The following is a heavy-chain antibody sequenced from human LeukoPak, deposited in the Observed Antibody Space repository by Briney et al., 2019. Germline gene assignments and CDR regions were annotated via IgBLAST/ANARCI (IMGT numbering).Heavy chain of an antibody. CDR3: ARPGYSPYSSGWPLGY. Sequence: SVKVSCKASGGTFSSYAISWVRQAPGQGLEWMGRIIPILGIANYAQKFQGRVTITADKSTSTAYKELSSLRSEDTAVYYCARPGYSPYSSGWPLGYWGQGTLVTVSS. D-gene: IGHD6-19*01. CDR2: IIPILGIA. J-gene: IGHJ4*02. V-gene: IGHV1-69*04. CDR1: GGTFSSYA.